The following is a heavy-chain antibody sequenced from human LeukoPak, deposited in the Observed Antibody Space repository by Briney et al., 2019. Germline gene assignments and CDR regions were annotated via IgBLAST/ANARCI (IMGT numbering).Heavy chain of an antibody. Sequence: GGSLRLSCAASGFTFDGYAMHWVRQAPGKGLEWVSGISWNSGSIGYADSVKGRFTISRDNAKNSLYLQMNSLRAEDTALYYCAKDPRIAAAGHNPYYFDYWGQGTLVTVSS. D-gene: IGHD6-13*01. CDR3: AKDPRIAAAGHNPYYFDY. CDR1: GFTFDGYA. CDR2: ISWNSGSI. V-gene: IGHV3-9*01. J-gene: IGHJ4*02.